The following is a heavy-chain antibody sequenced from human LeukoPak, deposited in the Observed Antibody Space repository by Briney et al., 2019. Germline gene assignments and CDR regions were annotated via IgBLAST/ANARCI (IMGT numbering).Heavy chain of an antibody. J-gene: IGHJ5*02. D-gene: IGHD3-22*01. CDR3: ARDEDDSSGYPNWFDP. CDR1: GGPVSSGSYY. Sequence: SETLSLTCTVSGGPVSSGSYYWSWIRQPAGKGLEWIGRIYTTGSTNYNPSLKSRVTMSVDTSKNQFSLKLSSVTAADTAVYYCARDEDDSSGYPNWFDPWGQGTLVIVSS. CDR2: IYTTGST. V-gene: IGHV4-61*02.